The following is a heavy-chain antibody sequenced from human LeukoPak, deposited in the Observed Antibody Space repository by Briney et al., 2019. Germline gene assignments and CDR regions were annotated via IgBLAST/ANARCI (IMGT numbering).Heavy chain of an antibody. D-gene: IGHD3-10*01. Sequence: GRSLRLSCAASGFTFSSYGMHGVRQAPGKVLEGVAVISYDGSNKYYADSVKGRFTISRDNSKNTLYLQMNSLRAEDTAVYYCAQGGGSGSYSYYFDYWGQGTLVTASS. CDR2: ISYDGSNK. V-gene: IGHV3-30*18. CDR3: AQGGGSGSYSYYFDY. J-gene: IGHJ4*02. CDR1: GFTFSSYG.